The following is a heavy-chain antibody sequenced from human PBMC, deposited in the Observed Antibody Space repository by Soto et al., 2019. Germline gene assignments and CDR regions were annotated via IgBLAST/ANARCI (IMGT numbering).Heavy chain of an antibody. J-gene: IGHJ4*02. CDR2: TYYRSKWYN. D-gene: IGHD6-13*01. Sequence: SQTLSLTCAISGDSVSSNSTAWNWIRQSPSRGLEWMGRTYYRSKWYNDYAVSVKSRITINPDTSKNLFSLQLNSVTPEDTAVYYCARDLPIESRSRSAGFDYWGQGSLVIVSS. CDR3: ARDLPIESRSRSAGFDY. CDR1: GDSVSSNSTA. V-gene: IGHV6-1*01.